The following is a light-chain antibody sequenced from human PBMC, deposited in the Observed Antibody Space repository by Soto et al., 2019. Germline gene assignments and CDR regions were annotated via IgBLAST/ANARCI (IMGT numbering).Light chain of an antibody. CDR2: KAS. CDR3: QHYNSYSEA. CDR1: QGISSY. V-gene: IGKV1-5*03. Sequence: DIQMTQSPSSVSASVGDRFTITCRASQGISSYLNWYEQKPGKAPKLLXYKASTLKSGVPSRYSGSGSGTEFTLTISSLQPDDFEPYYCQHYNSYSEAFGQGTKVDIK. J-gene: IGKJ1*01.